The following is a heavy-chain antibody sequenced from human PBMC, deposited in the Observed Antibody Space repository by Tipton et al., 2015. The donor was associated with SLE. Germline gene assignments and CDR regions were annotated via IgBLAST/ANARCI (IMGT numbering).Heavy chain of an antibody. CDR1: GGSISSSGHY. CDR3: AKYASGTMFEY. V-gene: IGHV4-39*01. D-gene: IGHD3-10*01. J-gene: IGHJ4*02. Sequence: TLSLTCTVSGGSISSSGHYWGWIRQPPGKGLEWIGSIYYSVATHYNPSLKSRVTISAGTSKNQFSLRLTSVTAADTAVYYCAKYASGTMFEYWGQGTLVTVSS. CDR2: IYYSVAT.